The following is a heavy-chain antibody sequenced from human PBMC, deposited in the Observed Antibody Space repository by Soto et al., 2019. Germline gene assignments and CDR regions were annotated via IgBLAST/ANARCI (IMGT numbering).Heavy chain of an antibody. J-gene: IGHJ4*02. CDR3: ARGVRALLWFGELPSPEYYFDY. D-gene: IGHD3-10*01. V-gene: IGHV4-30-4*01. CDR2: IYYSGST. CDR1: GGSISSGDYY. Sequence: SETLSLTCTVSGGSISSGDYYWSWIRQPPGKGLEWIGYIYYSGSTYYNPSLKSRVTISVDTSKNQFSLKLSSVTAADTAVYYCARGVRALLWFGELPSPEYYFDYWGQGTLVTVSS.